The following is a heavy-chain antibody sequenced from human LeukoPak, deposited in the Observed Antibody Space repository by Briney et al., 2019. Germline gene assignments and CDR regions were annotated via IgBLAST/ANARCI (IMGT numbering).Heavy chain of an antibody. CDR2: INPNSGGT. J-gene: IGHJ4*02. D-gene: IGHD3-22*01. CDR1: GYTFTGYY. CDR3: ASVGPYDSSGYYYWSFDY. V-gene: IGHV1-2*02. Sequence: GYTFTGYYMHWVRQAPGQGVEGMGWINPNSGGTNYAQKFQGRVTMTRDTSISTAYMELSRLRSDDTAVYYCASVGPYDSSGYYYWSFDYWGQGTLVTVSS.